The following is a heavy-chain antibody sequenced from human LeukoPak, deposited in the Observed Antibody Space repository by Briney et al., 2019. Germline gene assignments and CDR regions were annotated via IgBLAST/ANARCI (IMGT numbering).Heavy chain of an antibody. V-gene: IGHV1-69*01. CDR2: IIPIFGTA. Sequence: SVKVSCKASGGTFSSYAISWVRQAPGQGLEWMGGIIPIFGTANYAQKFQGRVTITADESTSTDYMELSSLRSEDTAVYYCARGGDCGGDCYKYFQHWGQGTLVTVSS. J-gene: IGHJ1*01. CDR3: ARGGDCGGDCYKYFQH. CDR1: GGTFSSYA. D-gene: IGHD2-21*02.